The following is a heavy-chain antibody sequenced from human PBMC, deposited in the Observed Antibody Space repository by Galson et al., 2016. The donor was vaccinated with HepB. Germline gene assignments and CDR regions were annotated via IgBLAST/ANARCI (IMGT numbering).Heavy chain of an antibody. J-gene: IGHJ4*02. CDR2: IHRGGGT. D-gene: IGHD2-21*01. CDR3: AVVGDVSRD. CDR1: GFTFDSYA. V-gene: IGHV3-66*01. Sequence: SLRLSCAASGFTFDSYAMNWVRQAPGKGLEWVSTIHRGGGTYYTYSVKGRFTIARDSSKNTLYLQMSSLKVEDTAVYYCAVVGDVSRDWGQGTLVTVSS.